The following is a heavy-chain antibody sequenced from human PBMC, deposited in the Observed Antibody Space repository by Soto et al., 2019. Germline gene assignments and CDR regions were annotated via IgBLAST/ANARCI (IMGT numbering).Heavy chain of an antibody. CDR1: GGRVSSNRGS. V-gene: IGHV6-1*01. J-gene: IGHJ4*02. Sequence: QTLSRTLDSCGGRVSSNRGSSNWIRQSPSRGLEWLGRTYYRSKWYNDYAVSVKSRITINPDTSKNQFSLQLNSVTPEDTAVYYCVLTTVTSVDYWGQGTLVTVSS. CDR2: TYYRSKWYN. CDR3: VLTTVTSVDY. D-gene: IGHD4-4*01.